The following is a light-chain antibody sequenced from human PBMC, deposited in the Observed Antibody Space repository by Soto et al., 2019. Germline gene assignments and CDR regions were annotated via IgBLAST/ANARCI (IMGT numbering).Light chain of an antibody. V-gene: IGKV1-5*01. CDR1: QSISDW. J-gene: IGKJ1*01. CDR2: DAS. Sequence: DIQMTQSPSTLSASVGDRVTITCRASQSISDWLAWYQQKPGKAPKLLIYDASSLESGVPSRFSGSGSGTEFTLTISSLQPDDFATYYCQQYSYWWTFGQGTKVDIK. CDR3: QQYSYWWT.